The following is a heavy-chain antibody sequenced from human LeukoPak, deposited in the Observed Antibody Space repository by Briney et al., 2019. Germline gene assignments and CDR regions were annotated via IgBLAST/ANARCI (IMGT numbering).Heavy chain of an antibody. CDR2: IYYSGST. Sequence: SETLSLTCAVYGGSFSGYYWSWIRQPPGKGLEWIGYIYYSGSTNYNPSLKSRVTISVDTSKNQFSLKLSSVTAADTAVYYCARRKSYYDSSGYYHGLFDYWGQGTLVTVSS. CDR3: ARRKSYYDSSGYYHGLFDY. V-gene: IGHV4-59*08. J-gene: IGHJ4*02. CDR1: GGSFSGYY. D-gene: IGHD3-22*01.